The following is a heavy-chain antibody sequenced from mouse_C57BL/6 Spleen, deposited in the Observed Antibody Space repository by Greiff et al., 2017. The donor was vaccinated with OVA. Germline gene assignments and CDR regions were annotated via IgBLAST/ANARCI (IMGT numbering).Heavy chain of an antibody. D-gene: IGHD2-5*01. CDR1: GYTFTSYW. CDR3: AIGDSNYAMDY. CDR2: IHPSDSDT. Sequence: QVQLQQPGAELVKPGASVKVSCKASGYTFTSYWMHWVKQRPGQGLEWIGRIHPSDSDTNYNQKFKGKATLTVDKSSSTAYIQLSSLTSEDSAIYYCAIGDSNYAMDYWGQGTSVTVSS. V-gene: IGHV1-74*01. J-gene: IGHJ4*01.